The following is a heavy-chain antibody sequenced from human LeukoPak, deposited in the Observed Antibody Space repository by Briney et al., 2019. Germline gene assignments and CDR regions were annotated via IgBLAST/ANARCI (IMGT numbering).Heavy chain of an antibody. J-gene: IGHJ4*01. CDR2: IYTSGST. V-gene: IGHV4-4*07. D-gene: IGHD6-19*01. CDR1: GGSISSYY. Sequence: PSETPSLTCTVYGGSISSYYWSWVRQPAGKGLEWIGRIYTSGSTNYNPSLKSRVTISLDKSKNHFSLKLTSVTAADTAVYYCVKAAVAVDYWGHGTLVTVSS. CDR3: VKAAVAVDY.